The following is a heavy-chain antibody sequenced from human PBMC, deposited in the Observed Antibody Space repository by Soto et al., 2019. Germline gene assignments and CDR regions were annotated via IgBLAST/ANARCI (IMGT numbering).Heavy chain of an antibody. V-gene: IGHV2-5*02. CDR2: IYWDDDK. J-gene: IGHJ4*02. CDR1: GFSFSMTGVG. D-gene: IGHD4-17*01. CDR3: AHKGGPYGGNPFDY. Sequence: QITLKESGPTVVKPTQTLTLTCTFSGFSFSMTGVGVGWIRQPPGKALEWLAVIYWDDDKRYSPSLKTRLTLTKDTSKHQVVLTLTNMDPVDTATYFCAHKGGPYGGNPFDYWGPGTLVSVSS.